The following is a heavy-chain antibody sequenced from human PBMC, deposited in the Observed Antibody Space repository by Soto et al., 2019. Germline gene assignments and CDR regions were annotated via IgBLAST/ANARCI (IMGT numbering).Heavy chain of an antibody. CDR1: GGSISSGGYY. CDR3: ARDRGGYGWFDP. V-gene: IGHV4-31*03. J-gene: IGHJ5*02. D-gene: IGHD5-12*01. CDR2: IYYSGGT. Sequence: SETLSLTCTVSGGSISSGGYYWSWIRQHPGKGLEYIGYIYYSGGTYSNPSLRSRVTISVDTSKNQFSLKLSSVTAADTAAYYCARDRGGYGWFDPWGQGTLVTVSS.